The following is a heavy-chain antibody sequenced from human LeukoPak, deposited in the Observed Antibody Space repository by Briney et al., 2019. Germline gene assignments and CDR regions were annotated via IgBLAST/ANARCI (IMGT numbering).Heavy chain of an antibody. D-gene: IGHD2-15*01. Sequence: GRSLRLSCAASGFTFSSYAMHWVRQAPGKGLDWVAVISYDGSNKYYADSLKGRFTISRDNSKNTLYLQMNSLRAEDTAVYYCARARLRYCSGGSCLHTGYWGQGTLVTVSS. CDR2: ISYDGSNK. J-gene: IGHJ4*02. CDR1: GFTFSSYA. V-gene: IGHV3-30*04. CDR3: ARARLRYCSGGSCLHTGY.